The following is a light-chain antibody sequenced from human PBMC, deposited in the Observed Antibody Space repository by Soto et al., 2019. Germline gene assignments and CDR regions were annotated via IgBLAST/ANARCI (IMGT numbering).Light chain of an antibody. J-gene: IGKJ1*01. CDR2: KAS. CDR3: QQYNIYST. V-gene: IGKV1-5*03. Sequence: DIQMTQSPSTLSASVGDRFTVTCRASQSINSWLAWYQQKPGKAPKLLISKASTLESGVPSRFSGSGSGTEFTLTISSPQPDDFATYYCQQYNIYSTFGQGTKVEIK. CDR1: QSINSW.